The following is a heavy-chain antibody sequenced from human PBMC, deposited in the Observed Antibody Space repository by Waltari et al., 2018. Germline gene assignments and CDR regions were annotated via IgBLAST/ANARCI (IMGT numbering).Heavy chain of an antibody. Sequence: QVQLVQSGAEVKKPGASVKVSCKASGYTFTSYDINWVRQATGQGLEWMGGIIPIFGTANYAQKFQGRVTITADESTSTAYMELSSLRSEDTAVYYCARGGWFGELLSMWNGMDVWGQGTTVTVSS. CDR2: IIPIFGTA. D-gene: IGHD3-10*01. CDR3: ARGGWFGELLSMWNGMDV. CDR1: GYTFTSYD. J-gene: IGHJ6*02. V-gene: IGHV1-69*01.